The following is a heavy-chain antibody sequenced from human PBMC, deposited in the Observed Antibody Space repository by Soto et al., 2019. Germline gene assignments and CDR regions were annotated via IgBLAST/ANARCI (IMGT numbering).Heavy chain of an antibody. V-gene: IGHV1-8*01. CDR1: GGTFTTYD. CDR2: INPNSGNI. Sequence: ASVKVSCKASGGTFTTYDINWVRQATGQGIEWMGWINPNSGNIGYAQRFQGRVTMTRDTAIRTAYMEVSSLRSDDTAVYYCAKGRASGSYYLLDYWGQGTLVTVSS. D-gene: IGHD3-10*01. CDR3: AKGRASGSYYLLDY. J-gene: IGHJ4*02.